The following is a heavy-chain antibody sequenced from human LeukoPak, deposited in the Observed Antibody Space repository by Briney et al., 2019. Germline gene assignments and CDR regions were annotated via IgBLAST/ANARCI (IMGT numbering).Heavy chain of an antibody. V-gene: IGHV4-4*02. CDR1: GGSRINAGW. CDR3: ARDLGYYYGLDI. J-gene: IGHJ6*02. D-gene: IGHD3-16*01. CDR2: IFHSGNT. Sequence: SETLSLTCDVSGGSRINAGWWSWVRQPPGKGLEWIGEIFHSGNTKYNPSLESRVTISVDKSNHQFTLEMKSVTAADMAIYYCARDLGYYYGLDIWSRGTTVTVSS.